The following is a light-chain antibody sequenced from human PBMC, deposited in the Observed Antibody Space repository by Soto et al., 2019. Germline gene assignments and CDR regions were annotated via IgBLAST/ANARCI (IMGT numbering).Light chain of an antibody. Sequence: EIVLTQSPGTLSLSPGERATLSCRASQSVSSTYLAWYQQKPGQAPRLLIFSASSRATGIPDRFRGSGSGTDFTLTISRLEPEDFAVYYCQQYGSSPPLTFGGGTKVDIK. CDR2: SAS. CDR3: QQYGSSPPLT. J-gene: IGKJ4*01. CDR1: QSVSSTY. V-gene: IGKV3-20*01.